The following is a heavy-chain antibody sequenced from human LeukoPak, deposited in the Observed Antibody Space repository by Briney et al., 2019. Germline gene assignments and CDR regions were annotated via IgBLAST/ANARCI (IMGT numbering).Heavy chain of an antibody. CDR2: ISSSSSYI. D-gene: IGHD6-19*01. Sequence: GGSLRLSCAASGFTFDDYGMNWVRQAPGKGLEWVSSISSSSSYIYYADSVRGRFTISRDNAKNSLYLQMNSLRAEDTAVYYCAGGYSSGFPSDYWGQGTLVTVSS. J-gene: IGHJ4*02. V-gene: IGHV3-21*01. CDR3: AGGYSSGFPSDY. CDR1: GFTFDDYG.